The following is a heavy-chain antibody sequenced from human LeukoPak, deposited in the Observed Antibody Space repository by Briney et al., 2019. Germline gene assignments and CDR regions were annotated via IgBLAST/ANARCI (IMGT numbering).Heavy chain of an antibody. CDR2: ISFSGNT. Sequence: PSETLSLTCTVSSVSTSGAYWGWIRQPPGKGLEWIGYISFSGNTKYNASLKSRVSISVDTPKNQFSLKLSSVTAADTAVYYCASARWLDTAMVTPFDYWGQGTLVTVSS. CDR3: ASARWLDTAMVTPFDY. J-gene: IGHJ4*02. D-gene: IGHD5-18*01. V-gene: IGHV4-59*12. CDR1: SVSTSGAY.